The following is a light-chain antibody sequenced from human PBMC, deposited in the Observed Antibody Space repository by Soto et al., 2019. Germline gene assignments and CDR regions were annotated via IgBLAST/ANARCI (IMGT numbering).Light chain of an antibody. V-gene: IGLV1-40*01. CDR1: SSNIGAGYD. CDR2: GNS. J-gene: IGLJ2*01. CDR3: QSYDSRLSGVV. Sequence: QSVLTQPPSVSGAPGQRVTISCTGSSSNIGAGYDVPWYQQLPGTAPKLLIYGNSNRPSGVPDRFSGSKSGTSASLAITGLQAEDEADYYGQSYDSRLSGVVFGGGTKLTVL.